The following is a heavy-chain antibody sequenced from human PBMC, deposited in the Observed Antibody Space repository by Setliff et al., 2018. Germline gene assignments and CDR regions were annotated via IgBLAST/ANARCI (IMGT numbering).Heavy chain of an antibody. J-gene: IGHJ4*02. CDR3: VRGEMFSTSPRAD. D-gene: IGHD2-2*01. V-gene: IGHV3-23*01. CDR2: FRGSGGTT. CDR1: GFTFTNYA. Sequence: GGSLRLSCAASGFTFTNYAMTWVRQAPGKGLEWVSGFRGSGGTTYHADSVKGRFTISRDNSKNTLYLQMDSLRVEDTAVYYCVRGEMFSTSPRADWGQGTQVTVSS.